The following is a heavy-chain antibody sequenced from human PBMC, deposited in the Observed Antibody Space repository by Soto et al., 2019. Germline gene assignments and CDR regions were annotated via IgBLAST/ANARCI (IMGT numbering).Heavy chain of an antibody. J-gene: IGHJ6*03. V-gene: IGHV4-39*01. CDR3: ARGRPYYYYYMDV. Sequence: SETLSLTCTVSGGSISSSIYYWGWIRQPPGKGLEWIGSIYYSGSTYYNPSLKSRVTISVDTSKNQFSLKLSSVTAADTAVYYCARGRPYYYYYMDVWGKGTTVTVSS. D-gene: IGHD6-6*01. CDR1: GGSISSSIYY. CDR2: IYYSGST.